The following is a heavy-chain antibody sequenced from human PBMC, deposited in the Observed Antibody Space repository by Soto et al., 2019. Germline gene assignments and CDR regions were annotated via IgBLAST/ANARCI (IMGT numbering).Heavy chain of an antibody. J-gene: IGHJ5*02. V-gene: IGHV4-39*01. D-gene: IGHD2-15*01. CDR1: CGPIKSSPYY. Sequence: PSETLSLTCTVSCGPIKSSPYYWAWIRQPPGEGLEWIATIYYSGSTDYNPSLKSRVTISVDTSKNQFSLRLSSVTAADTAVYYCARNGRSSFAYNWFDPWGPGTLVTVSS. CDR3: ARNGRSSFAYNWFDP. CDR2: IYYSGST.